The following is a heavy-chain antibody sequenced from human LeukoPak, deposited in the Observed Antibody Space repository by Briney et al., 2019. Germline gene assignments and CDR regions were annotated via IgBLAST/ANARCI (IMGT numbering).Heavy chain of an antibody. CDR3: SKDLAPYGSGGYYG. V-gene: IGHV3-23*01. CDR2: ITTSGDST. J-gene: IGHJ4*02. Sequence: PGGSLSLSCAASGFTFSSSTLSWVRQPPGKGLEWVSTITTSGDSTYYAVSVKGRFTISRDSSKNTLYLQMNSLRAEDTAVYYCSKDLAPYGSGGYYGWGRGTLVTVSS. D-gene: IGHD3-22*01. CDR1: GFTFSSST.